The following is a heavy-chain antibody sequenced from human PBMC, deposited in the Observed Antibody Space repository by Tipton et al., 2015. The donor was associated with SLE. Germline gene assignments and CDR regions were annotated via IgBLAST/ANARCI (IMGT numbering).Heavy chain of an antibody. CDR3: ARGRDGYIY. CDR1: NGSISNYY. Sequence: LRLSCAVSNGSISNYYWTWIRQPPGKGLEWIGYIFYRGNSNYNPSLKGRVTMSVDMSKNQFSLRLRSVSAADTAVYYCARGRDGYIYWGQGALVTVSP. CDR2: IFYRGNS. V-gene: IGHV4-59*01. D-gene: IGHD5-24*01. J-gene: IGHJ4*02.